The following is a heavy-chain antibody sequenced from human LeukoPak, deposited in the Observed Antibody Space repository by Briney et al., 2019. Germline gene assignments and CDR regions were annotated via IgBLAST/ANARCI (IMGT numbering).Heavy chain of an antibody. CDR3: ARAYCGGDCYPFYYYYYMDV. D-gene: IGHD2-21*02. CDR1: DDSITICY. CDR2: IDHTGTT. Sequence: SETLSLTCSVSDDSITICYWTWIRQPPGKGLEWIGYIDHTGTTNYNPSLNSRVTISRDTSKNHFSLQLSSVTAADTAVYYCARAYCGGDCYPFYYYYYMDVWGKGTTVTISS. J-gene: IGHJ6*03. V-gene: IGHV4-59*01.